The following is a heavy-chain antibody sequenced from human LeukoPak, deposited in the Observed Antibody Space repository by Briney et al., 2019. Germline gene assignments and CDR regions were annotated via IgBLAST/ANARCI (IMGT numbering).Heavy chain of an antibody. J-gene: IGHJ4*02. V-gene: IGHV3-21*01. CDR2: ISSSSSYI. CDR3: ARDIDDTGFDY. D-gene: IGHD3-22*01. CDR1: GFTFSSYS. Sequence: GGSLRLSCAASGFTFSSYSMNWVGQAPGKRLEWVSSISSSSSYIYYADSVKGRFTISRDNAKNSLYLQMNSLRAEDTAVYYCARDIDDTGFDYWGQGTLLTVSS.